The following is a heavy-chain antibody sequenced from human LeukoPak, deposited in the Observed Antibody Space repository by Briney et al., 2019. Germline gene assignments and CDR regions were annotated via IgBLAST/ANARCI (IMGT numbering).Heavy chain of an antibody. CDR1: GFTVSSNH. Sequence: PGGSLRLSCAASGFTVSSNHMSWVRQAPGKGLEWVSVIYSGGNTYYADSVKGRFTISRDNSKNTLYPQMNSLRAEDTAVYYCAREADYYDSSWGQGTLVTVSS. D-gene: IGHD3-22*01. V-gene: IGHV3-53*01. J-gene: IGHJ4*02. CDR2: IYSGGNT. CDR3: AREADYYDSS.